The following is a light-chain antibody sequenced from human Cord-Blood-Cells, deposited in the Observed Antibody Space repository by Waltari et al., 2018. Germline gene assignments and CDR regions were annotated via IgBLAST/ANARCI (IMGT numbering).Light chain of an antibody. CDR2: KDS. CDR3: YSAADNNLGV. J-gene: IGLJ3*02. V-gene: IGLV3-27*01. CDR1: VLPQQY. Sequence: SYELTQPSSVSVSPGQTARITCSGDVLPQQYARWSQQKPGQPPVLVIYKDSERPSGIPERFSGSSSGTTVTLTISGAQVEDEADYYCYSAADNNLGVFGGGTKLTVL.